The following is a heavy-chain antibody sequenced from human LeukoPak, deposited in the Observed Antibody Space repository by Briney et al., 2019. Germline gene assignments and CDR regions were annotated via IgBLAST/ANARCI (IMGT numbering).Heavy chain of an antibody. Sequence: PGRSLRLSCAASGFTFKNYAMHWVRLAPGKGLEWVSSISWNSGNVDYADSVKGRFTLSRDNAKNSLYLQMSSLRAEDTALYYCAKSGTYSSSSGYIDSWGQGTLVTVSS. V-gene: IGHV3-9*01. CDR2: ISWNSGNV. D-gene: IGHD6-6*01. J-gene: IGHJ4*02. CDR1: GFTFKNYA. CDR3: AKSGTYSSSSGYIDS.